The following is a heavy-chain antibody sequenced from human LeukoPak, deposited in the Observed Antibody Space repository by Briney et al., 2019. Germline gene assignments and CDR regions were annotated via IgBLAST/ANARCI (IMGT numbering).Heavy chain of an antibody. J-gene: IGHJ4*02. CDR1: GFTLTDWW. Sequence: GGSLRLSCAVSGFTLTDWWMHWVRQAPGKGLMWVSRINEDGRTINYADSVEGRFTISRDRAKNTLYLQMNSLRVEDAAVYFCARDLTGGREVWGQGTLVTVSS. CDR3: ARDLTGGREV. CDR2: INEDGRTI. V-gene: IGHV3-74*01. D-gene: IGHD3-9*01.